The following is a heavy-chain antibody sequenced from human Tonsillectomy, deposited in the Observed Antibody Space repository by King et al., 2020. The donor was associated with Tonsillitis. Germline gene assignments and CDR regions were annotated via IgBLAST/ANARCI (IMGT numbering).Heavy chain of an antibody. Sequence: EVQLVESGGGLVKPGGSLRLSCAASGFTFSRYSMTWVRQAPGKGLEWVSSISSSSTYIYYADSVKGRFTISRDNAKNSLYLQMNSLRAEDTAVYFCARVGDTAMVISYFDYWGQGSLVTVSS. D-gene: IGHD5-18*01. CDR3: ARVGDTAMVISYFDY. CDR1: GFTFSRYS. J-gene: IGHJ4*02. V-gene: IGHV3-21*01. CDR2: ISSSSTYI.